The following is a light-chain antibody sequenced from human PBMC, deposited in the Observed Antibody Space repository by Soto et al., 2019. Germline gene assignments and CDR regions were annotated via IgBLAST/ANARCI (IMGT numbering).Light chain of an antibody. V-gene: IGKV3-20*01. J-gene: IGKJ1*01. CDR1: QSVSNSY. CDR3: QPYNSYSEA. CDR2: GAS. Sequence: ESVLTQAPGILSLSPGERATLSCRASQSVSNSYLAWYQQKPGQAPRLLIYGASSRATGIPDRFSGSGSGTEFTLTISSLQPDDFATYYCQPYNSYSEAFGQATKVDIK.